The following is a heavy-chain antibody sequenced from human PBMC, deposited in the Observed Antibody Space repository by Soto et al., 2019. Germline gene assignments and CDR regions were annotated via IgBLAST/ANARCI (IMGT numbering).Heavy chain of an antibody. V-gene: IGHV2-5*02. Sequence: SGPTLVNPTQTLTLTCTVSGFSLSTTGVGVGWIRQPPGKALEWLAVIYWDDDKRYSPSLKSRLTITKDTSKNQVVLTMTNMDPVDTATYCCAHRGKVFDFWRQGSLDIVSS. CDR3: AHRGKVFDF. CDR1: GFSLSTTGVG. CDR2: IYWDDDK. D-gene: IGHD3-10*01. J-gene: IGHJ4*02.